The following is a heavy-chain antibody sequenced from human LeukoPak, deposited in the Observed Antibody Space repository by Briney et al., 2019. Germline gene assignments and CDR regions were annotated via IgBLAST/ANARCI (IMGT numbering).Heavy chain of an antibody. CDR1: GFTFSSCA. V-gene: IGHV3-30-3*01. J-gene: IGHJ4*02. CDR2: ISYDGGNK. CDR3: AREMGDYYDSSGYYPFDY. D-gene: IGHD3-22*01. Sequence: PGGSLRLSCAASGFTFSSCAMHWVRQAPGKGLEWVAVISYDGGNKYYADSVKGRFTISRDNSKNTLYLQMNSLRAEDTAVYYCAREMGDYYDSSGYYPFDYWGQGTLVTVSS.